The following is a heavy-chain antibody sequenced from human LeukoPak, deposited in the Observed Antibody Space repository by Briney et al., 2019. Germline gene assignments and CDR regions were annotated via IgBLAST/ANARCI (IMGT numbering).Heavy chain of an antibody. J-gene: IGHJ4*02. CDR2: ISGSGGST. Sequence: EGSLRLSCAASGFTFSSYAMSWVRQAPGKGLEWVSAISGSGGSTYYADSVKGRFTISRDNSKNTLYLQMNSLRAEDTAVYYCAKLSPRGSEVVVITSFDYWGQGTLVTVSS. CDR3: AKLSPRGSEVVVITSFDY. D-gene: IGHD3-22*01. V-gene: IGHV3-23*01. CDR1: GFTFSSYA.